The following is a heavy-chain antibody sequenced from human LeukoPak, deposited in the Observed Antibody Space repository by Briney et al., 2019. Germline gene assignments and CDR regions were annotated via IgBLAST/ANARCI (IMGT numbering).Heavy chain of an antibody. CDR2: IGWNSGGI. Sequence: GRSLRLSCAASGFTFDDYAMHWVRQAPGKGLEWVSGIGWNSGGIVYADSVKGRFTISRDNAKNSLYLQMNSLGAEDTALYYCVKVTAAGFVDHWGQGTLVTVSS. CDR3: VKVTAAGFVDH. CDR1: GFTFDDYA. D-gene: IGHD6-13*01. V-gene: IGHV3-9*01. J-gene: IGHJ4*02.